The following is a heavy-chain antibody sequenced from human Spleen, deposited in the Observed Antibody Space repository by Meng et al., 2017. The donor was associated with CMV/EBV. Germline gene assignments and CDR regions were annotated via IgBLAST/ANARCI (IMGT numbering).Heavy chain of an antibody. CDR2: TSYNGRNN. D-gene: IGHD3-16*01. V-gene: IGHV3-30*18. CDR3: AKFGGEGGI. CDR1: GFSFCSSC. Sequence: QAELVVPGGGPYQRGGALYPTWACTGFSFCSSCMHWVHETPGQVLKWVTVTSYNGRNNFYPVSLQRRFTISRDNSTVTLYLQRNSLRAEDWLADFCAKFGGEGGIWGQGTMVTVSS. J-gene: IGHJ3*02.